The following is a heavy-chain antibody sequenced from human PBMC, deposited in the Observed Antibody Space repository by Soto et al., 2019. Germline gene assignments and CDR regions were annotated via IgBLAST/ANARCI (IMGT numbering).Heavy chain of an antibody. J-gene: IGHJ6*02. D-gene: IGHD2-15*01. CDR2: IESGGST. V-gene: IGHV3-53*01. Sequence: GSLRLSCNASGFTVSSSYMSWVRQAPGMGLEWVAVIESGGSTHYADSVKGRFTISRDNSKNMIYLQLHTLRAEDTAVYYCAKDLGPLRLLNYYFYGLDVWGQGTTVTVPS. CDR3: AKDLGPLRLLNYYFYGLDV. CDR1: GFTVSSSY.